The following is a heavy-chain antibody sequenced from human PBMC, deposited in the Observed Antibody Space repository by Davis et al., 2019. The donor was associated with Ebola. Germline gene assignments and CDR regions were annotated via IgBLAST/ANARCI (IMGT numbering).Heavy chain of an antibody. CDR2: MNPKTGHT. CDR3: ARAQFPTTSDH. Sequence: AASVKVSCKVPGDTLSELSMHWVRQASGKGLEYMGWMNPKTGHTAFAQQFQGRVTMTRDTSITTAYLEVGSLRSGDTAVYYCARAQFPTTSDHWGQGTLVTVSS. D-gene: IGHD1-1*01. V-gene: IGHV1-8*01. J-gene: IGHJ4*02. CDR1: GDTLSELS.